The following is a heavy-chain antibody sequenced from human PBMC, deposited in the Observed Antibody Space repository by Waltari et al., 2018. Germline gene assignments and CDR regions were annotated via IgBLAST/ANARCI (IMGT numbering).Heavy chain of an antibody. D-gene: IGHD3-22*01. V-gene: IGHV3-21*01. CDR1: GFTFSSYS. J-gene: IGHJ4*02. Sequence: EVQLVESGGGLVKPGGSLRLSCAASGFTFSSYSMNWVRQAPGKGLEWVSSISRSSSYIYYADSVKGRFTISRDNAKNSLYLQMNSLRAEDTAVYYCARDPDYYYDSSGYYRFDYWGQGTLVTVSS. CDR2: ISRSSSYI. CDR3: ARDPDYYYDSSGYYRFDY.